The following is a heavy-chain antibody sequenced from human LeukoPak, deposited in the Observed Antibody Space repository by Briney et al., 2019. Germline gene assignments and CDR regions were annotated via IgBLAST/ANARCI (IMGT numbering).Heavy chain of an antibody. CDR1: GFTFTSSA. Sequence: SVKVSCKASGFTFTSSAVQWVRQARGQRLEWIGWIVVGSGNTDYAQKFQERVTITRDMSTSTAYKELSSLRSEDTAVYYCAAHLNIAVALYWGQGTLVTVSS. D-gene: IGHD6-19*01. CDR2: IVVGSGNT. J-gene: IGHJ4*02. CDR3: AAHLNIAVALY. V-gene: IGHV1-58*01.